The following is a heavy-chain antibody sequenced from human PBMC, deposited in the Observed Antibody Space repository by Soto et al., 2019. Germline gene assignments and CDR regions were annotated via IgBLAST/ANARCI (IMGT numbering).Heavy chain of an antibody. Sequence: QVQLQESGPGLVKPSGTLSLTCAVSGGSISSSNWWSWVRQPPGKGLEWIGEIYHSGSTNYNPSRKRGVALVVHTSKNQCARMLGSVTAADTGVYASPSPLCAPPHSDHCGQGTLVTVSS. CDR1: GGSISSSNW. J-gene: IGHJ4*02. CDR2: IYHSGST. V-gene: IGHV4-4*02. CDR3: PSPLCAPPHSDH.